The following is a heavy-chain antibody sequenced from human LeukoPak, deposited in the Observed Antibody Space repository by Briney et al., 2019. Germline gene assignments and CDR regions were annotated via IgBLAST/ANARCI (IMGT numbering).Heavy chain of an antibody. J-gene: IGHJ4*02. CDR1: GFTFSNHW. CDR2: INSDAHTT. Sequence: GGSLRLSCVASGFTFSNHWMHWVRQAPGKGLVWVSRINSDAHTTNYADSVKGRFTISRDNAKKTLYLQMNSLRAEDTAVYYCARVRYFDSSGYYDFDYWGQGTLVTVSS. V-gene: IGHV3-74*01. D-gene: IGHD3-22*01. CDR3: ARVRYFDSSGYYDFDY.